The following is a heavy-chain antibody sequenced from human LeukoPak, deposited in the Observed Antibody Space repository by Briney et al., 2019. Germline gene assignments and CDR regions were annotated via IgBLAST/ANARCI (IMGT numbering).Heavy chain of an antibody. D-gene: IGHD3-10*01. Sequence: GGSLRLSCAASGFTFSSYWMSWVRQAPGKGLEWVANIKQDGSEKYYVDSVKGRFTISRDSAKNSLYLQMNSLRAEDTAVYYCARWSMVRGVIITHLFDYWGQGTLVTVSS. CDR3: ARWSMVRGVIITHLFDY. V-gene: IGHV3-7*03. J-gene: IGHJ4*02. CDR2: IKQDGSEK. CDR1: GFTFSSYW.